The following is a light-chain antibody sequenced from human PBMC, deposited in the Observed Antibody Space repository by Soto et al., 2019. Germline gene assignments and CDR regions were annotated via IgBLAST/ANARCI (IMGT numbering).Light chain of an antibody. CDR1: QEIGSY. CDR2: GAS. CDR3: RQYYSLPYT. J-gene: IGKJ2*01. Sequence: AIRMTQSPSSFSASTGDRVTITCRASQEIGSYLAWYQQKTGKAPKLLVYGASTLQPDVPSRFSGSGSGTDFTLTIDCLQSEDFATYFCRQYYSLPYTFGQGTALAI. V-gene: IGKV1-8*01.